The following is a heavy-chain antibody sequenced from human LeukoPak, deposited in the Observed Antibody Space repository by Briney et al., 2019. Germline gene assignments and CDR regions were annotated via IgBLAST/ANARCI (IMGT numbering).Heavy chain of an antibody. V-gene: IGHV3-7*01. J-gene: IGHJ5*02. CDR3: ARDLELANWFDP. CDR1: GFIFSSYA. D-gene: IGHD5-24*01. Sequence: GGSLRLSCAASGFIFSSYAMSWVRQAPGKGLEWVANIKQDGSEKYYVDSVKGRFTISRDNAKNSLYLQMNSLRAEDTAVYYCARDLELANWFDPWGQGTLVTVSS. CDR2: IKQDGSEK.